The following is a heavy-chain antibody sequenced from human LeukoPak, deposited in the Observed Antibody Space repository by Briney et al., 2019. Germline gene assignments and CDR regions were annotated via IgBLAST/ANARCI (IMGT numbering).Heavy chain of an antibody. J-gene: IGHJ6*02. V-gene: IGHV4-59*01. CDR1: GGSISSYY. CDR2: IYYSGST. Sequence: SETLSLTCTVSGGSISSYYWSWIRQPPGKGLEWIGYIYYSGSTNYNPSLKSRVTISVDTSKNQFSLKLSSVTAADTAVYYCARDPVSGMDVWGQGTTVTVSS. CDR3: ARDPVSGMDV.